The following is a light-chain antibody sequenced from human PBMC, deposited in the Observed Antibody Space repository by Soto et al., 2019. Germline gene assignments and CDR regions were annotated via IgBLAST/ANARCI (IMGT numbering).Light chain of an antibody. V-gene: IGKV3-11*01. CDR2: DAS. CDR1: QSVSSY. J-gene: IGKJ1*01. Sequence: EIVLTQSPATLSLSPGERATLSRRASQSVSSYLAWYQQKPGQAPRLLIYDASNRATGIPARFSGSGSGTDFTLTISSLEPEDFAVYYCQQYNNWWTFGQGTKVDIK. CDR3: QQYNNWWT.